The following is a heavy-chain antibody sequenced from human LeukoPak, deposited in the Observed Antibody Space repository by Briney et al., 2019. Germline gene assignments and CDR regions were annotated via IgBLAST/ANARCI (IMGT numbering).Heavy chain of an antibody. D-gene: IGHD6-19*01. Sequence: PGGSLRLSCAASGSTFSSHTMNWVRQAPGKGLEWVSYISSTSSVKYYADSVKGRFTIPRDNAKNSLYLQMNSLRAEDTALYYCAKGKSSGWYPTYYFDYWGQGTLVTVSS. CDR3: AKGKSSGWYPTYYFDY. J-gene: IGHJ4*02. CDR1: GSTFSSHT. V-gene: IGHV3-48*04. CDR2: ISSTSSVK.